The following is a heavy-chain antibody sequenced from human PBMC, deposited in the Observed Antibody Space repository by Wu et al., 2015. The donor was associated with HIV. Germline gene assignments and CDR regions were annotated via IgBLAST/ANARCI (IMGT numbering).Heavy chain of an antibody. CDR3: ATYYGPESSFDY. J-gene: IGHJ4*02. Sequence: QVQLVQSGAEVKKPGASVKVSCKASGYNFNGFGIVWVRQAPGQGLEWMGWISDYERNIHYGHKFRGRLTLTADTVTSTAFMDLRSLTSDDTAVYYCATYYGPESSFDYWGQGTLVTVSS. D-gene: IGHD3-10*01. CDR1: GYNFNGFG. V-gene: IGHV1-18*01. CDR2: ISDYERNI.